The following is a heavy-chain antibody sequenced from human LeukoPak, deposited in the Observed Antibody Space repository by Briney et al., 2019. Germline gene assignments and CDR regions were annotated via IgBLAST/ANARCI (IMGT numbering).Heavy chain of an antibody. CDR3: ARDSKYYYDTSRWRPPVDY. Sequence: ASVKVSCKASGYTFTSYGISWVRQAPGQGLEWMGWISAYNGNTNYAQKLQGRVTMTTDTSTSTAYMELRSLRFDDTAVYYCARDSKYYYDTSRWRPPVDYWGQGTLVTVSS. CDR2: ISAYNGNT. D-gene: IGHD3-22*01. CDR1: GYTFTSYG. J-gene: IGHJ4*02. V-gene: IGHV1-18*01.